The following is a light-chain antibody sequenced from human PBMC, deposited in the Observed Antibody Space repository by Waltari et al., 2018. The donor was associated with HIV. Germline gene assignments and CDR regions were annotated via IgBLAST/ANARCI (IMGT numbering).Light chain of an antibody. J-gene: IGLJ2*01. CDR3: SSYGGSANLL. V-gene: IGLV2-8*01. Sequence: QSALTQPHSASGSPGQSVTISCTGTSSDIGGYTYVSWYQQYPGKAPKLMIYEVSKRPSGVPDRFSGSKSANTASLTVSGLQAEDEADYYCSSYGGSANLLFGGGTKLTVL. CDR2: EVS. CDR1: SSDIGGYTY.